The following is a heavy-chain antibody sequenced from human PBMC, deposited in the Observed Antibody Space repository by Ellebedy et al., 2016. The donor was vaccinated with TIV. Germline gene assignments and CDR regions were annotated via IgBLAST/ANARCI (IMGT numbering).Heavy chain of an antibody. CDR2: IYSGGST. V-gene: IGHV3-53*01. CDR3: VTPGGYVGGFDQ. D-gene: IGHD6-13*01. CDR1: GFTVSNTY. Sequence: GGSLRLSCAASGFTVSNTYMGWVRQAPGKGLDWVSVIYSGGSTYYVDSVKGRFIISRDNSKNTLFLQMNRLRAEDTAVYYCVTPGGYVGGFDQWGQGTLVIVSS. J-gene: IGHJ4*02.